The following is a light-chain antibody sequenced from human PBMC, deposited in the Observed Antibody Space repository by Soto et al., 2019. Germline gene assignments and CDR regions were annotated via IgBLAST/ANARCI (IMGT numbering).Light chain of an antibody. CDR2: AAS. CDR1: QGISSY. Sequence: IQLTQSPSSLSASVGDRVTITCRASQGISSYLAWYQQKPGKAPKLLIYAASYRATGIPARFSGSGSGTDFILTISSLEPEDFAIYYCQQRSNWITFGQGTRLEIK. CDR3: QQRSNWIT. J-gene: IGKJ5*01. V-gene: IGKV1-9*01.